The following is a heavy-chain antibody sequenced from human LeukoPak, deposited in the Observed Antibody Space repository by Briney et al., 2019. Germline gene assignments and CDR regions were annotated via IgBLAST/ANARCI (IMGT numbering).Heavy chain of an antibody. Sequence: PGGSLRLSCPVSVFTLRSRSGDWVGQAPGKGLEWVSSISSSSSYIYYADSLKGRFTISRDHPKNSLYLQMNSPGAEDTVVYCCARTSTDWSLVYWGQGTLVTVSS. CDR2: ISSSSSYI. V-gene: IGHV3-21*01. CDR3: ARTSTDWSLVY. D-gene: IGHD6-19*01. CDR1: VFTLRSRS. J-gene: IGHJ4*02.